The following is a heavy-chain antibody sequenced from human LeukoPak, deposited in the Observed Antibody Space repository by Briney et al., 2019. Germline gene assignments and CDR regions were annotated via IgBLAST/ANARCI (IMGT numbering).Heavy chain of an antibody. J-gene: IGHJ4*02. D-gene: IGHD3-22*01. Sequence: GGSLRLSCAVSGFTFSSYAMSWVRQAPGKGLEWVSGISGSGDSTYYADSVKGRFTISRDNSKNTLYLQMNSLRAEDTAVYYCAKKSYYHDSTGYYDYWGQGTLVTVSS. CDR3: AKKSYYHDSTGYYDY. CDR2: ISGSGDST. CDR1: GFTFSSYA. V-gene: IGHV3-23*01.